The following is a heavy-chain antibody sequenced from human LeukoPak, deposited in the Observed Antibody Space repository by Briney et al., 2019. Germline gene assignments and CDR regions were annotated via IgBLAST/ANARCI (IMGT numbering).Heavy chain of an antibody. J-gene: IGHJ4*02. CDR1: GFTFSSYS. D-gene: IGHD3-10*01. CDR3: ARDRSAMVRGIFDY. V-gene: IGHV3-21*01. Sequence: GGSLRLSCAASGFTFSSYSMNWVRQAPGKGLEWVSSISSSSSYIYYADSVKGRFTISRDNAKNSLYLQMNSLRAEDTAACYCARDRSAMVRGIFDYWGQGTLVTVSS. CDR2: ISSSSSYI.